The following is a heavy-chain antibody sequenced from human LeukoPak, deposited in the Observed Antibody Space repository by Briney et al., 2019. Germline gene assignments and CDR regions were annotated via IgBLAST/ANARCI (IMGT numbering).Heavy chain of an antibody. Sequence: SETLSLTCTVSGGSISSYYWSWIRQPPGKGLEWIGYIYYSGSTNYNPSLKSRVTISVDTSKNQFSLKLSSVTAADTAVYCCARAPLNIVATIEFDYWGQGTLVTVSS. V-gene: IGHV4-59*01. J-gene: IGHJ4*02. CDR2: IYYSGST. CDR1: GGSISSYY. D-gene: IGHD5-12*01. CDR3: ARAPLNIVATIEFDY.